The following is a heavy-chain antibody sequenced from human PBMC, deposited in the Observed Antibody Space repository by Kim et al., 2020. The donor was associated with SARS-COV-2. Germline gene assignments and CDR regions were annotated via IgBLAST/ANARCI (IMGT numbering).Heavy chain of an antibody. CDR3: ALEFTRVDY. J-gene: IGHJ4*02. CDR2: GYT. D-gene: IGHD3-10*01. V-gene: IGHV1-8*01. Sequence: GYTGYAQKFQGRVTMTRDTSISTAYMELSSLRSEDTAMYYCALEFTRVDYWGQGTLVTVSS.